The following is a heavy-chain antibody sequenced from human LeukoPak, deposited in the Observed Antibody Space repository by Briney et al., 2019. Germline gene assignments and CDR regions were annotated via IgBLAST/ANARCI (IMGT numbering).Heavy chain of an antibody. V-gene: IGHV3-30*03. CDR1: GFTFSSYG. CDR2: ISHDGSNK. J-gene: IGHJ6*02. D-gene: IGHD1-1*01. Sequence: GGSLRLSCAASGFTFSSYGMHWVRQAPGKGLEWVAVISHDGSNKYYADSVKGRFTISRDNSKNTLYLQMNSLRAEDTAVYYCASSGDGYNWPHYYYGMDVWGQGTTVTVSS. CDR3: ASSGDGYNWPHYYYGMDV.